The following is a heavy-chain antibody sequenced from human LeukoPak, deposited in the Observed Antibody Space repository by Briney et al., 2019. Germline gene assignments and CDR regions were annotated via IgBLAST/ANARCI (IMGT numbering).Heavy chain of an antibody. CDR1: GVSVSSGDYY. CDR3: AREHIVVVTDAIGYWFDP. CDR2: IYYSGST. V-gene: IGHV4-30-4*08. Sequence: SETLSLTCTVSGVSVSSGDYYWSWIRRPPGKGLEWIGYIYYSGSTYYNPSLKSRVTTSIDTTKNQFSLKLSAVTAADTAVYYCAREHIVVVTDAIGYWFDPWGQGTLVTVSS. J-gene: IGHJ5*02. D-gene: IGHD2-2*01.